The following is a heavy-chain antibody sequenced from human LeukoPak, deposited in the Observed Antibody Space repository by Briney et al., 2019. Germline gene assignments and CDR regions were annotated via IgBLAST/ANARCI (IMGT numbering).Heavy chain of an antibody. CDR2: ISGSGGST. J-gene: IGHJ4*02. V-gene: IGHV3-23*01. Sequence: GGSLRLSRAASRFTFSTYAMTWVRQAPGKGLEWVSAISGSGGSTYYADSVKGRFTISRDNSKNTLYLQMNSLRAEDAAVYFCAKAPVTSCRGAYCYPFDSWGQGTLVTVSS. D-gene: IGHD2-21*01. CDR1: RFTFSTYA. CDR3: AKAPVTSCRGAYCYPFDS.